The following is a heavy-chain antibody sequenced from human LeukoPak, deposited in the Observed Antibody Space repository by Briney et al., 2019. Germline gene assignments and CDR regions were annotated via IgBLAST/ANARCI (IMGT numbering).Heavy chain of an antibody. V-gene: IGHV3-73*01. CDR2: IRSKANSYAT. CDR3: TRHRPDYGDLDY. D-gene: IGHD4-17*01. CDR1: GFTFSGSA. Sequence: PGGSLRLSCAASGFTFSGSAMHWVRQASGKGLEWVGRIRSKANSYATAYAASVKGGFTISRDDSKNTAYLQMNSLKTEDTAVYYCTRHRPDYGDLDYWGQGTLVTVSS. J-gene: IGHJ4*02.